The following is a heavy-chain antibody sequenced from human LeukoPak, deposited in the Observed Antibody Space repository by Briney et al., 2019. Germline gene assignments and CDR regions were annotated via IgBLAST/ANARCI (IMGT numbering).Heavy chain of an antibody. Sequence: SETLSLTCAVYGGSFSGYYWSWIRQPPGKGLEWIGEINHSGSTKYTPSPKSRVTISVDTSKNQFSLKLSSVTAADTAVYYCAKGFERNYDFWSGYYGDYWGQGTLVTVSS. CDR3: AKGFERNYDFWSGYYGDY. CDR2: INHSGST. D-gene: IGHD3-3*01. J-gene: IGHJ4*02. V-gene: IGHV4-34*01. CDR1: GGSFSGYY.